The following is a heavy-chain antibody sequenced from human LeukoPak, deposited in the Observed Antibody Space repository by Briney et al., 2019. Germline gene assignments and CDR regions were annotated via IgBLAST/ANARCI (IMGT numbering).Heavy chain of an antibody. CDR1: GGSLSGYY. Sequence: SETLSLTCVVYGGSLSGYYWNWIRQPPGKGLEWIGEINQSGSTNYNPSLKSRVTISVDTSKNQFSLKLSSVTAADTAVYYCARIGIAAPRSKRAFDIWGQGTMVTVSS. J-gene: IGHJ3*02. CDR2: INQSGST. V-gene: IGHV4-34*01. CDR3: ARIGIAAPRSKRAFDI. D-gene: IGHD6-6*01.